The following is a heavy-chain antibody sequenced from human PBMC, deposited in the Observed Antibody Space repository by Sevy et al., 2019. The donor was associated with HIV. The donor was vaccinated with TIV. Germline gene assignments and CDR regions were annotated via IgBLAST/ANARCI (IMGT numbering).Heavy chain of an antibody. CDR2: INHSGST. CDR3: ARAPPVVVVPGAPSWFDP. CDR1: GGSFSGYY. V-gene: IGHV4-34*01. Sequence: SETLSLTCAVYGGSFSGYYWNWIRQTPGKGLEWIGEINHSGSTNYNPSLKSRVTISVDTSKNQFYLGLNSVTAAVTAVYYCARAPPVVVVPGAPSWFDPWGQGTLVTVSS. J-gene: IGHJ5*02. D-gene: IGHD2-2*01.